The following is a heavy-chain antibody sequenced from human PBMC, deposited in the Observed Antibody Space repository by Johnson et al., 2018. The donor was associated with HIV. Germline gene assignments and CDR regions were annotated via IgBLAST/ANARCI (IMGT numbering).Heavy chain of an antibody. CDR1: GFTFDDYD. J-gene: IGHJ3*02. CDR2: INRNGGRT. D-gene: IGHD4-23*01. CDR3: AKHGYGGNVFDAFDI. Sequence: VQLVESGGGVVRPGESLRLSCAASGFTFDDYDMKWVRQAPGKGLEWVSGINRNGGRTDSAASVKGRFTISRDNAKKSLYLQMNSLRAEDTAVYYCAKHGYGGNVFDAFDIWGQGTMVTVSS. V-gene: IGHV3-20*04.